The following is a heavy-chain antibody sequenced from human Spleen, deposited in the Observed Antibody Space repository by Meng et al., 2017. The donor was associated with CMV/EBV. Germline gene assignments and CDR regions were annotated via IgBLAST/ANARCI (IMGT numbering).Heavy chain of an antibody. D-gene: IGHD3-10*01. CDR3: ARDRGVIGQRYFDY. CDR2: ISAYNGNT. V-gene: IGHV1-18*01. CDR1: GYAFTSYG. J-gene: IGHJ4*02. Sequence: ASGYAFTSYGIGWVRQAPGQGLGWMGWISAYNGNTNYAQKLQGRVTMTTDTSTSTAYMELRSLRSDDTAVYYCARDRGVIGQRYFDYWGQGTLVTVSS.